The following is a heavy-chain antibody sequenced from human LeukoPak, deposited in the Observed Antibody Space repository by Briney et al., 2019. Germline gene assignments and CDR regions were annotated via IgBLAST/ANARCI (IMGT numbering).Heavy chain of an antibody. J-gene: IGHJ4*02. D-gene: IGHD3-22*01. CDR1: GGSISSSNW. Sequence: PSETLSLTCAVSGGSISSSNWWSWVRQPPGKGLEWIGEIYHSGSTNYNPSLKSRVTISVDKSKNQFSLKLSSVTAADTAVYYCAITKNYDSSGYNVAYWGQGTLVTVSS. CDR2: IYHSGST. CDR3: AITKNYDSSGYNVAY. V-gene: IGHV4-4*02.